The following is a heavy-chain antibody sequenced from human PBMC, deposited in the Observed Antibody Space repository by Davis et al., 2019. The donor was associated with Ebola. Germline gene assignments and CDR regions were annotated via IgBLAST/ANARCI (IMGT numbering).Heavy chain of an antibody. CDR1: GGSFSGYY. D-gene: IGHD3-3*01. CDR3: ASLDDFWSGYQNWFDP. CDR2: INHSGST. V-gene: IGHV4-34*01. J-gene: IGHJ5*02. Sequence: MPGGSLRLSCAVYGGSFSGYYWSWNRQPPGKGLEWIVEINHSGSTNYNPSLKSRVTISVDTSKIQFSLNLSSVTAADTAVYYCASLDDFWSGYQNWFDPWGQGILDTVSS.